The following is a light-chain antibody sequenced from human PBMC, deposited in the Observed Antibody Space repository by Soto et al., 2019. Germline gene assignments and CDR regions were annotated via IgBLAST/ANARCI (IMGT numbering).Light chain of an antibody. CDR3: QHRSNWRMYT. J-gene: IGKJ2*01. V-gene: IGKV3-11*01. CDR1: QSVAGY. Sequence: ELVLTQSPATLSLSPGERATLSCRASQSVAGYLAWYQQKPGQGPRLLIYDTSNRATGAPPRFSGIGSGTDFTLTISSLEPEDFAIYYWQHRSNWRMYTFGQGTKLEIK. CDR2: DTS.